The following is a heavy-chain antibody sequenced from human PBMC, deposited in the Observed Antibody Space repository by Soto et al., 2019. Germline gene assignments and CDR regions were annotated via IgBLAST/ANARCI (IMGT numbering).Heavy chain of an antibody. V-gene: IGHV1-3*01. CDR2: INAGNGNT. D-gene: IGHD6-25*01. CDR1: GYTFTSYA. Sequence: ASVKVSCKASGYTFTSYAMHWVRQAPGQRLEWMGWINAGNGNTKYSQKFQGRVTITRDTSASTAYMELRSLRSDDTAVYYCARDSGYGLFDYWGQGTLVTVSS. J-gene: IGHJ4*02. CDR3: ARDSGYGLFDY.